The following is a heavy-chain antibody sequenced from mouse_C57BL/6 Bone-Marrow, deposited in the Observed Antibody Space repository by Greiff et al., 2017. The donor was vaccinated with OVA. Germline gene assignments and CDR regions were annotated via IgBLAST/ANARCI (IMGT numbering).Heavy chain of an antibody. V-gene: IGHV5-16*01. CDR1: GFTFSDYY. Sequence: EVMLVESEGGLVQPGSSMKLSCTASGFTFSDYYMAWVRQVPEKGLEWVANINYDGSSTYYLDSLKSRFIISRDNAKNILYLQMSSLKSEDTATYYCARGGGYGTWYFDVWGTGTTVTVSS. CDR2: INYDGSST. CDR3: ARGGGYGTWYFDV. D-gene: IGHD2-10*02. J-gene: IGHJ1*03.